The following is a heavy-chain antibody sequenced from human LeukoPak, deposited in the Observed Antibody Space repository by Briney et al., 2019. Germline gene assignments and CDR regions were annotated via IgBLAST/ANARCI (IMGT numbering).Heavy chain of an antibody. CDR3: ASISGYDSSGYYSAFDI. CDR1: GYTFTDYY. J-gene: IGHJ3*02. Sequence: ASVKVSCKASGYTFTDYYMHWVRQAPGQGLEWMGWINAKSGGTNYAQKFQGRVTMTRDTSISTAYMELSRLRSDDTAVYYCASISGYDSSGYYSAFDIWGQGTMVTVSS. CDR2: INAKSGGT. D-gene: IGHD3-22*01. V-gene: IGHV1-2*02.